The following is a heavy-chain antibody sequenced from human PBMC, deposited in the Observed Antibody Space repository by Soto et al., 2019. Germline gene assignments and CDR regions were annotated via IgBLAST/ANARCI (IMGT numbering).Heavy chain of an antibody. CDR1: GYTFASYA. D-gene: IGHD6-6*01. V-gene: IGHV1-3*01. J-gene: IGHJ6*03. CDR2: INAGNGNT. Sequence: QVQLVQSGAEVKKPGASVKVSCKASGYTFASYAMHWVRQAPGQRLEWMGWINAGNGNTKYSQKFQGRVTITRDTSASTAYMELSSLRSEDTAVYYCARDKAARSYYYMDVWGKGTTVTVSS. CDR3: ARDKAARSYYYMDV.